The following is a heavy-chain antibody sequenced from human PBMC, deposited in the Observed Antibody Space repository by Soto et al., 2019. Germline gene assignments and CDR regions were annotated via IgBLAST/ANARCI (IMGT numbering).Heavy chain of an antibody. CDR3: TRAGDSGAWISN. V-gene: IGHV1-8*01. D-gene: IGHD7-27*01. Sequence: QVQLVQSGAEVKRPGASVKVSCKASGYTFTNNGINWVRQAAGQVLEWMGWMNPGTGETGYTGKFQGRLAMTRDTSITTAYMELTSLTSEDTAVYYCTRAGDSGAWISNWGQGALVTVSS. J-gene: IGHJ4*02. CDR2: MNPGTGET. CDR1: GYTFTNNG.